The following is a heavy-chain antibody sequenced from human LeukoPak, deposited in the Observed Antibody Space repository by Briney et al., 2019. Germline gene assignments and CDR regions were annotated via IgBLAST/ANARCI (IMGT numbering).Heavy chain of an antibody. Sequence: GRSLRLSCAASGFTFSSYSMNWVRQAPGKGLEWVSYISSSSSTIYYADSVKGRFTISRDNAKNSLYLQMNSLRAEDTAVYYCARDAGGSYSDYWGQGTLVTVSS. V-gene: IGHV3-48*04. CDR3: ARDAGGSYSDY. CDR1: GFTFSSYS. D-gene: IGHD3-16*01. J-gene: IGHJ4*02. CDR2: ISSSSSTI.